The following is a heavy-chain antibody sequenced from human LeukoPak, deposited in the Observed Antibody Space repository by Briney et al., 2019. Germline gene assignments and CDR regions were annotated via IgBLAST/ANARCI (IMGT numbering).Heavy chain of an antibody. V-gene: IGHV4-39*01. J-gene: IGHJ5*02. D-gene: IGHD6-13*01. CDR3: ARHLRNEGIADSFDP. CDR1: GGSISSSSYY. CDR2: IYYSGST. Sequence: SETLSLTCTVSGGSISSSSYYWGWIRQPPGKGLEWIGSIYYSGSTYYNPSLKSRVTISVDTSKNQFPLKLSSVTAADTAVYYCARHLRNEGIADSFDPWGQGTLVTVSS.